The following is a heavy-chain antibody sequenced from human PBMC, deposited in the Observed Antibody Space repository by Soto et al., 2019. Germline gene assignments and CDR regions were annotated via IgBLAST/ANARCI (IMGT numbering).Heavy chain of an antibody. CDR2: INHSGST. V-gene: IGHV4-34*01. D-gene: IGHD3-10*01. CDR3: ARVLYYGSGSYGY. Sequence: PSETLSRTCAVYGGSSSWYYWSWIRQPPGKGLEWIGEINHSGSTNYNPSLKSRVTISVDTSKNQFSLKLSSVTAADTAVYYCARVLYYGSGSYGYWGQGTLVTVS. CDR1: GGSSSWYY. J-gene: IGHJ4*02.